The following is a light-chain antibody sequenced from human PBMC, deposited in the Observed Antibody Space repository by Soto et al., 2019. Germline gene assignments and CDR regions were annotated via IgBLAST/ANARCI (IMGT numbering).Light chain of an antibody. CDR1: SSDVGGYNY. CDR3: SSYTSSSIV. CDR2: EVS. Sequence: QSVLPQPASVSGSPGQSITISCTGTSSDVGGYNYVSWYQQHPGKAPKLMIYEVSNRPSGVSNRFSGSKSGNTASLTISGIPAEDEADYYCSSYTSSSIVFGTGTKVTVL. V-gene: IGLV2-14*01. J-gene: IGLJ1*01.